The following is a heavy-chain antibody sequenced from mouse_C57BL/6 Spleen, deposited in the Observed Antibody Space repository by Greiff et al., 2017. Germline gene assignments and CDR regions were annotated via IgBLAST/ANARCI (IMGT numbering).Heavy chain of an antibody. J-gene: IGHJ4*01. CDR1: GYTFNDYY. Sequence: EVQRVESGPVLVKPGASVKMSCKASGYTFNDYYMNWVKQSHGKSLEWIGVINPYNGGTSYNQKFKGKATLTVALSSSTAYMELNSLTSEDSAVYYCASYYYGSSEIYYAMDYWGQGTSVTVSS. CDR2: INPYNGGT. CDR3: ASYYYGSSEIYYAMDY. V-gene: IGHV1-19*01. D-gene: IGHD1-1*01.